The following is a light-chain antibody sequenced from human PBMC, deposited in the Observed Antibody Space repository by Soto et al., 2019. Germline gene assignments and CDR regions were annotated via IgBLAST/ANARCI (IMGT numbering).Light chain of an antibody. CDR2: AAS. CDR1: QSVSSSY. V-gene: IGKV3-20*01. CDR3: QQYGSSMYT. J-gene: IGKJ2*01. Sequence: EIVLTQSPGTLSLSPGERATLSCRASQSVSSSYLAWYQQKPGQAPRLLIYAASSRATGIPDRFSGSGSGTDFTLTISRLEPEDFAMYSCQQYGSSMYTFGQGTKLEIK.